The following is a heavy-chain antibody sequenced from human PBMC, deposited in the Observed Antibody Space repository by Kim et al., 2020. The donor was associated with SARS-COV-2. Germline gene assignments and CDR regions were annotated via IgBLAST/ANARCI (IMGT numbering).Heavy chain of an antibody. CDR3: ARHTGYFFGMDV. Sequence: YADAVNGRFTISRDNAKNTLYLQMNSLRAEDTAVYYCARHTGYFFGMDVWGQGTTVTVSS. D-gene: IGHD3-9*01. V-gene: IGHV3-74*01. J-gene: IGHJ6*02.